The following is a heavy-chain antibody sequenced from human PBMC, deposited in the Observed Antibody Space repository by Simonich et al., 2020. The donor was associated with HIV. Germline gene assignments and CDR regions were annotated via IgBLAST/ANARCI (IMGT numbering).Heavy chain of an antibody. CDR3: ARGNAFDI. CDR1: GGSFSGYY. Sequence: QVQLQQWGAGLLKPSETLSLTCAVYGGSFSGYYWCWIRQPPGKGLEWIGEINHSGSTNYNPSRKSRVTISVDTSKNQFSLKLSSVTAADTAVYYCARGNAFDIWGQGTMVTVSS. V-gene: IGHV4-34*01. J-gene: IGHJ3*02. CDR2: INHSGST.